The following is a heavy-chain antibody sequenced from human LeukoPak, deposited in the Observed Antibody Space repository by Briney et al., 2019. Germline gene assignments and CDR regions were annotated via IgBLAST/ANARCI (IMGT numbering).Heavy chain of an antibody. J-gene: IGHJ4*02. V-gene: IGHV3-48*01. D-gene: IGHD1-1*01. CDR1: GFTFSDYT. CDR3: ARALTTLTYEGY. Sequence: GGSLRLSCAASGFTFSDYTMNWVRQAPGKGLVWVSYISSSSSSIYYADSVKGRFTVSRDNAKNSLSLQMNSLRAEDTAVYYCARALTTLTYEGYWGQGTLVTVSS. CDR2: ISSSSSSI.